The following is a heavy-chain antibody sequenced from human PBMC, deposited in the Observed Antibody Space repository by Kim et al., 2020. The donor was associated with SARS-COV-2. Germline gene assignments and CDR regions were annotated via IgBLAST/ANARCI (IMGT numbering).Heavy chain of an antibody. Sequence: STSYADPGKGRFTLSRDTAKNTLYLQMNSLRAEDTAVYYCAREVGGSFDYWGQGTLVTVSS. D-gene: IGHD1-26*01. J-gene: IGHJ4*02. CDR2: ST. V-gene: IGHV3-74*01. CDR3: AREVGGSFDY.